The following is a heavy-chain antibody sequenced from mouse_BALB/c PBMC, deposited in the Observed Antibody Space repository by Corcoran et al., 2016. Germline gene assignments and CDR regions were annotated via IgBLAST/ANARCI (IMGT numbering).Heavy chain of an antibody. J-gene: IGHJ2*01. Sequence: QIQLVQSGPELKKPGETVKISCKASGYTFTNYGMNWVKQAPGKGLKWMGWINTYTGEPTYADDFKGRFAFSLETSASTAYLQINNLKNEDTATYFCARKGDDRYPFDYWGQGTTLTVSS. CDR3: ARKGDDRYPFDY. V-gene: IGHV9-3-1*01. CDR1: GYTFTNYG. D-gene: IGHD2-14*01. CDR2: INTYTGEP.